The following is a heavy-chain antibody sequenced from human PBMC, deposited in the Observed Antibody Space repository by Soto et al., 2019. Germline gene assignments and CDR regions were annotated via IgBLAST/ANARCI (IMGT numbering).Heavy chain of an antibody. J-gene: IGHJ4*02. D-gene: IGHD6-6*01. CDR1: GFTFSNYA. Sequence: GGSLRLSCAASGFTFSNYAISWVRQAPGKGLEWVSIISGSGDSPYYADSVKGRFTISRDNSKNTLYLQMNSLRAEDSAKYYCAKGRKFASYYFDHWGQGTLVTVSS. CDR3: AKGRKFASYYFDH. CDR2: ISGSGDSP. V-gene: IGHV3-23*01.